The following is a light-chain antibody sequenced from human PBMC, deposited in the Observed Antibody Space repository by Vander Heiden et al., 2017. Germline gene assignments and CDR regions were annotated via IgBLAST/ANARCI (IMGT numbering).Light chain of an antibody. J-gene: IGKJ4*01. CDR2: GAS. CDR1: QSVSSSY. CDR3: GKYRSWLT. Sequence: EIVFTPSPGTLSLSPGERATLSCRAIQSVSSSYLAWYQQKPGQAPRLLIYGASSRSTGIPDRCSGSGSGTDFTITISSLESADFAVYYCGKYRSWLTFGGGTKVEIK. V-gene: IGKV3-20*01.